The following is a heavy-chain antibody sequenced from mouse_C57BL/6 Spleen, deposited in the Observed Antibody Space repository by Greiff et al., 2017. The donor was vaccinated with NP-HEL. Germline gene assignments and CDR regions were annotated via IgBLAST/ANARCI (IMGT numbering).Heavy chain of an antibody. CDR3: ALSGSHAMDY. CDR1: GFNIKDYY. Sequence: DVKLVESGAELVKPGASVKLSCTASGFNIKDYYMHWVKQRTEQGLEWIGRIDPEAGETKYASKFQGKATITADPSANTSYLQLSSLTSEDTAVYYCALSGSHAMDYWGQGTSVTVSS. CDR2: IDPEAGET. D-gene: IGHD3-2*02. V-gene: IGHV14-2*01. J-gene: IGHJ4*01.